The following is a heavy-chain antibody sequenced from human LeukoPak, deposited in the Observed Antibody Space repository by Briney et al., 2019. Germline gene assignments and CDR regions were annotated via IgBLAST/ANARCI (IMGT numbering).Heavy chain of an antibody. V-gene: IGHV3-30-3*01. CDR2: ISYDGSNK. J-gene: IGHJ6*02. D-gene: IGHD2-15*01. CDR3: ARAGDCSGGSCYSSSSHYYYYYGMDV. CDR1: GFTFGSYA. Sequence: GGSLRLSCAASGFTFGSYAMHWVRQAPGKGLEWVAVISYDGSNKYYADSVKGRFTISRDNSKNTLYLQMNSLRAEDTAVYYCARAGDCSGGSCYSSSSHYYYYYGMDVWGQGTTVTVSS.